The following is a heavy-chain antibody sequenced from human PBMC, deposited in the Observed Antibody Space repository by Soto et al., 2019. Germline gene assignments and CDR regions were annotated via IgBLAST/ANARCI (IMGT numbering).Heavy chain of an antibody. CDR2: IIPIFGTA. V-gene: IGHV1-69*13. Sequence: VKFSCKASGGTFSSYAIFWVRQAPGQGLEWMGGIIPIFGTAKYAQKFQGRVTITAXXXXTXXXMXLXXLRXEDTAVYYCARDAFRDGYVYWGQGTLDTVSS. D-gene: IGHD5-12*01. CDR3: ARDAFRDGYVY. CDR1: GGTFSSYA. J-gene: IGHJ4*02.